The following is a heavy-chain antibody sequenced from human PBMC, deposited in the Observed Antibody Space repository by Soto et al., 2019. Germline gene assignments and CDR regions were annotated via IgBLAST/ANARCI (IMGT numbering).Heavy chain of an antibody. CDR2: IWYDGSNK. CDR1: GFTFSSYG. J-gene: IGHJ4*02. CDR3: AKAYSSGWALLYFDY. Sequence: GGSLRLSCAASGFTFSSYGMHWVRQAPGKGLEWVAVIWYDGSNKYYADSVKGRFTISRDNSKNTLYLQMNSLRAEDTAVYYCAKAYSSGWALLYFDYWGQGTLVTVS. D-gene: IGHD6-19*01. V-gene: IGHV3-33*06.